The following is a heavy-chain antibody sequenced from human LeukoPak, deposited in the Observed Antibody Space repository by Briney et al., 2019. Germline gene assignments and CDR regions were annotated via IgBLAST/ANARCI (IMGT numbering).Heavy chain of an antibody. CDR3: ARVGSGYLDY. Sequence: GASVKVSCKASGYTFTGYYMHWVRQAPGQGLEWMGWISAYNGNTNYAQKLQGRVTMTTDTSTSTAYMELRSLRSDDTAVYYCARVGSGYLDYWGQGTLVTVSS. CDR1: GYTFTGYY. CDR2: ISAYNGNT. D-gene: IGHD3-16*01. J-gene: IGHJ4*02. V-gene: IGHV1-18*04.